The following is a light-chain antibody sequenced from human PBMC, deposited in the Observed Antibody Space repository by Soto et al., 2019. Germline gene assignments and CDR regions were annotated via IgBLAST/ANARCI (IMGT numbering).Light chain of an antibody. CDR2: AAS. CDR1: QGISRY. V-gene: IGKV1-9*01. Sequence: IQLTQSPSSLSASVGDSFTVTCRASQGISRYLSWYQQKPGRAPKLLISAASTLQSGVPARFSGSGSGTDFTLTISRLEPEDFALYHCQQYGGSPITFGQGTRLEIK. CDR3: QQYGGSPIT. J-gene: IGKJ5*01.